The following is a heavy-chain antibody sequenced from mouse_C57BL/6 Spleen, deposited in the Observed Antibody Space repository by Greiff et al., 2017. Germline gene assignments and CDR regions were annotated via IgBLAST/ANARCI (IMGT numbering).Heavy chain of an antibody. V-gene: IGHV1-81*01. CDR1: GYTFTSYG. J-gene: IGHJ4*01. CDR3: ARSAPGGAMDY. Sequence: QVQLQQSGAELARPGASVKLSCKASGYTFTSYGISWVNQRTGQGLEWIGDINPRSGYTYYNEKFKGKATLTADKSSSTAYRELRSLTSEDSAVYYCARSAPGGAMDYWGKGTTVTVSS. CDR2: INPRSGYT.